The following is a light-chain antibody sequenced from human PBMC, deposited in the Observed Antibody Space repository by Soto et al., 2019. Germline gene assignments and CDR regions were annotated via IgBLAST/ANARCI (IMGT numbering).Light chain of an antibody. Sequence: EIVMTQSPATLSVSPGERATLSCRASQSVSSNLAWYQQKPGQAPRLLIYGASTRATGIPARFSGSGSGTEFTLTISSLQSEYFAVYYCQQYNNWPSLATVGHGTMLEIK. CDR1: QSVSSN. V-gene: IGKV3-15*01. CDR2: GAS. J-gene: IGKJ2*01. CDR3: QQYNNWPSLAT.